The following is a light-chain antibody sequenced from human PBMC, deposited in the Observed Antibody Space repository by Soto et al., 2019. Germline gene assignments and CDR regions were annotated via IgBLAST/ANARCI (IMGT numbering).Light chain of an antibody. CDR3: QHYDVWPLT. CDR1: QSVSSH. Sequence: EIVLTQSPATLSVSPGGGATLSCRASQSVSSHLAWYQQKPGQGPRLLIYDASTMATGIPARFSGSGSGTEFTLTISSLQSEDFGVYYCQHYDVWPLTFGQGTKVEIK. CDR2: DAS. V-gene: IGKV3-15*01. J-gene: IGKJ1*01.